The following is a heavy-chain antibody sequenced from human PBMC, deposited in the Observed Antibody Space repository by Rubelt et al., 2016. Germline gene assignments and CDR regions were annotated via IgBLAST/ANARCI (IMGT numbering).Heavy chain of an antibody. D-gene: IGHD3-22*01. CDR3: ARERDSSVFFDY. CDR1: GFTFSSYA. J-gene: IGHJ4*02. Sequence: QVQLVESGGGVVQPGRSLRLSCAASGFTFSSYAMHWVRQAPGKGLEWVAVISYDGSNKYYADSVKGRLTISRDNSKNTLYLQMNSRRAEDTAVYYCARERDSSVFFDYWGQGTLVTVSS. V-gene: IGHV3-30*04. CDR2: ISYDGSNK.